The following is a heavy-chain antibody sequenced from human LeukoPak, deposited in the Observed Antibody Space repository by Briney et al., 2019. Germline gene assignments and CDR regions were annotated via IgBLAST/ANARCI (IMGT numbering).Heavy chain of an antibody. CDR3: ARDQIVVVPAAAEKYYYYYGMDV. CDR1: GFTVSSNY. CDR2: IYSCGST. D-gene: IGHD2-2*01. V-gene: IGHV3-66*01. Sequence: GGSLRLSCAASGFTVSSNYMSWVRQAPGKGLEWVSVIYSCGSTYYADSVKGRFTISRDNSKNTLYLQMNSLRAEDTAVYYCARDQIVVVPAAAEKYYYYYGMDVWGQGTTVTVSS. J-gene: IGHJ6*02.